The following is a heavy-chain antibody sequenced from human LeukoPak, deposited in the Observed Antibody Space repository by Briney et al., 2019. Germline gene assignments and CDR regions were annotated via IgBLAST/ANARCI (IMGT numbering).Heavy chain of an antibody. CDR3: ARVGGSTSLLYYYYYYMDV. J-gene: IGHJ6*03. D-gene: IGHD2-2*01. CDR1: GYTFTSYD. V-gene: IGHV1-8*01. CDR2: MNPNSGNT. Sequence: ASVTVSCKASGYTFTSYDINWVRQATGQGLEWMGWMNPNSGNTGYSQKFQGRVTMTRNTSISTAYMELSSLRSEDTAVYYCARVGGSTSLLYYYYYYMDVWGKGATVTISS.